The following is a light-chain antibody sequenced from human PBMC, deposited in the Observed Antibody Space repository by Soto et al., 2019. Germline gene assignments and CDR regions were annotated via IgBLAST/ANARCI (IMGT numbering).Light chain of an antibody. CDR3: QQSYSAPIT. V-gene: IGKV1-39*01. J-gene: IGKJ5*01. CDR2: AAS. CDR1: QSISNY. Sequence: DIQRTQSPSSLSASVGDRVIITCRASQSISNYLNWYQQKPGKAPKLLIFAASSLQSGVPSRFSGSGSGTNFTLTISSLQPEDFAAYYCQQSYSAPITVGQGTRLEIK.